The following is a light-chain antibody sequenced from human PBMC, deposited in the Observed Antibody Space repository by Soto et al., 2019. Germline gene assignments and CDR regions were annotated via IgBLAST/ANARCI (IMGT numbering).Light chain of an antibody. CDR1: SSNIGAGYD. V-gene: IGLV1-40*01. CDR2: GNS. CDR3: QSYDSSLSAYV. Sequence: QSALAQPPSVSGAPGQKVTISCTGSSSNIGAGYDLHWYRQLPGTAPKLLLYGNSNRPSGVPDRFSGSKSGTSASLAITGLQAEDEADYYCQSYDSSLSAYVFGTGTKVTVL. J-gene: IGLJ1*01.